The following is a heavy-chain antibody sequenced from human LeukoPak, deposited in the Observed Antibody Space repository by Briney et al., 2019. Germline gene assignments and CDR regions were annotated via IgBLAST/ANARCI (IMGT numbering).Heavy chain of an antibody. V-gene: IGHV4-38-2*01. CDR3: ARMGVSYYYDSSTYYPTAFDV. Sequence: PSETLSLTCAVSGYSISSGYYWGWIRQSPGTGVEWIATIFHSGSIYYNPSLKSRVNLSVDTSKNQFSLRLNYVTAADTALYYCARMGVSYYYDSSTYYPTAFDVWGQGTMVSVSS. CDR1: GYSISSGYY. J-gene: IGHJ3*01. D-gene: IGHD3-22*01. CDR2: IFHSGSI.